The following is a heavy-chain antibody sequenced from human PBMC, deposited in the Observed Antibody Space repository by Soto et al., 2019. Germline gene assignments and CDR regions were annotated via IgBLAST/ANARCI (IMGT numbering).Heavy chain of an antibody. CDR3: ARARRWVLTGYWEFDY. V-gene: IGHV1-18*04. J-gene: IGHJ4*02. D-gene: IGHD3-9*01. Sequence: QVQLVQSGAEVKKPGASVEVSCKASGYTFSSYGINWVRQAPGQGLEWMGWINHYNGHTNHAQALQDRVTMTTDTSTTTAYMELRGVRSDYTAVYYCARARRWVLTGYWEFDYWGQGTLVTVSS. CDR1: GYTFSSYG. CDR2: INHYNGHT.